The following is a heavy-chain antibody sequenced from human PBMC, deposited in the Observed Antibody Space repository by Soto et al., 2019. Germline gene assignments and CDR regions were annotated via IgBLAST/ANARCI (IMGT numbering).Heavy chain of an antibody. J-gene: IGHJ6*01. CDR1: GYTFTSYD. D-gene: IGHD3-3*01. CDR2: MNPNSGNT. Sequence: ASVKVSCKASGYTFTSYDINWVRQATGQGLEWMGWMNPNSGNTGYAQKIQGRVTMTRNTSISTAYMELSSLRSEDTAVYYCASGGDYCDFWSGFSLSFYYYGMDVWSQGETVTGS. V-gene: IGHV1-8*01. CDR3: ASGGDYCDFWSGFSLSFYYYGMDV.